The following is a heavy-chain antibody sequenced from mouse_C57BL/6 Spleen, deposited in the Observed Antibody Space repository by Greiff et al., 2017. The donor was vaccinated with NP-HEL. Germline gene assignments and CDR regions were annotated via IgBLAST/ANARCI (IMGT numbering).Heavy chain of an antibody. D-gene: IGHD1-1*01. J-gene: IGHJ4*01. Sequence: VQLQQSGPELVKPGASVKLSCKASGYTFTSYDINWVKQRPGQGLEWIGWIYPRDGSTKYNEKFKGKATLTVDTSSSTAYMELHSLTSEDSAVYFCARSGYYGSSPYYYAMDYWGQGTSVTVSS. CDR3: ARSGYYGSSPYYYAMDY. CDR2: IYPRDGST. V-gene: IGHV1-85*01. CDR1: GYTFTSYD.